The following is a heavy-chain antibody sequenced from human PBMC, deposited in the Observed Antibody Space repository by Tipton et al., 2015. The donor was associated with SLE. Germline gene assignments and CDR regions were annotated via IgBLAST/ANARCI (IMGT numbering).Heavy chain of an antibody. CDR1: GFTFSNYW. V-gene: IGHV3-7*01. CDR3: ARDEYSSSWGDYYYYMDV. Sequence: SLRLSCAASGFTFSNYWMNWVRQAPGKGLEWVASIKQDGSDKYYVDSVKGRFTISRDNANNSLFLQMNSLRAEDTAVYYCARDEYSSSWGDYYYYMDVWGTGTTVTVSS. D-gene: IGHD6-13*01. CDR2: IKQDGSDK. J-gene: IGHJ6*03.